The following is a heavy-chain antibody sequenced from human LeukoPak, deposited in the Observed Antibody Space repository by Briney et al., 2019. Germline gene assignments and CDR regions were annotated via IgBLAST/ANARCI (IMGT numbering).Heavy chain of an antibody. CDR2: IVVGSGNT. Sequence: GTSVKVSCKASGFTFTSSAMQWVRQARGQRLEWIGWIVVGSGNTNYAQKFQERVTITRDMSTSTAYMELSSLRSEDTAVYYCAATTRPSTGYYYYYYMDVWGKGTTVTVSS. D-gene: IGHD1-1*01. J-gene: IGHJ6*03. V-gene: IGHV1-58*02. CDR3: AATTRPSTGYYYYYYMDV. CDR1: GFTFTSSA.